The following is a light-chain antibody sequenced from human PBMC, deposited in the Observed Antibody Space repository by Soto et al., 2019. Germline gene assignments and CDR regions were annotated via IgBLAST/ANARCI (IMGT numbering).Light chain of an antibody. J-gene: IGKJ1*01. V-gene: IGKV3-20*01. CDR1: QSVSNNY. CDR3: QQYGSSGT. Sequence: EIVLTQSPVTLSLSPGERATPSCRASQSVSNNYLAWYQQKPGQAPRLLIYGAFNRATGIPDRFSGSGSGTDFTLTISRLEPEDFAVYYCQQYGSSGTFGQGTKVDIK. CDR2: GAF.